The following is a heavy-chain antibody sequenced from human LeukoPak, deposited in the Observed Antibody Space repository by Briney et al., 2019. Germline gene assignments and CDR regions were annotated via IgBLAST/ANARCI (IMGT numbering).Heavy chain of an antibody. V-gene: IGHV3-23*01. CDR1: GFTFSSYA. J-gene: IGHJ4*02. CDR2: ISSGRTT. Sequence: PGGSLRLSCAASGFTFSSYAMSWVRQAPGKGLEWVSAISSGRTTYYVDSVKGRFTISRDNSKNTLYLQMNSLRAEDTAVYYCAKHSMFGGGHFDYWGQGTLVTVSS. D-gene: IGHD3-16*01. CDR3: AKHSMFGGGHFDY.